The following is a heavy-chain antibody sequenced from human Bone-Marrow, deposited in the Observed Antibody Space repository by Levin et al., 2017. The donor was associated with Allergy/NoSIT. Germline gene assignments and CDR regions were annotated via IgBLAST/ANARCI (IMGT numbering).Heavy chain of an antibody. V-gene: IGHV1-2*02. CDR2: IDPNSGGT. D-gene: IGHD1-7*01. CDR3: LRGGALNELALGAAKKVFEY. CDR1: GYTFSDYY. Sequence: GESLKISCKASGYTFSDYYIHWMRQGPGQGLEWMGWIDPNSGGTQYAQKFQGRVTVTRDTSISTAYMALSSLRSDDTAVYYCLRGGALNELALGAAKKVFEYWGQGTLVTVSS. J-gene: IGHJ4*02.